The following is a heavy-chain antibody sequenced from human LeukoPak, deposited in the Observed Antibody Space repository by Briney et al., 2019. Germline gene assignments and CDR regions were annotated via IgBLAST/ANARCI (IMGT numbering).Heavy chain of an antibody. CDR2: IYHSGST. J-gene: IGHJ6*02. V-gene: IGHV4-4*02. CDR1: GGSISSSNW. D-gene: IGHD2-2*01. CDR3: ARYCSSTSCYYYYGMDV. Sequence: PSETLSLTCAVSGGSISSSNWWSWVRQPPGKGLEWIGEIYHSGSTNYNPSLKSRVTISVDKSKNQFSLKLSSVTAADTAVYYCARYCSSTSCYYYYGMDVWGQGTTVIVSS.